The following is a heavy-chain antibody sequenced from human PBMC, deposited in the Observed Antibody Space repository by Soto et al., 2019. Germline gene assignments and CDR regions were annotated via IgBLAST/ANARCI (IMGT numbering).Heavy chain of an antibody. Sequence: QVQLQESGPGLVKPSQTLSLTCTVSGGSISSGGYYWSWIRQHPGKGLEKIGYIYYSGSTYYNPSLKSGVTISVDTSKKQFSLKLSSVTAADTAVYYCARDRGRYRGDGDWYFDLWGRGTLVTVSS. CDR1: GGSISSGGYY. CDR3: ARDRGRYRGDGDWYFDL. D-gene: IGHD5-12*01. CDR2: IYYSGST. V-gene: IGHV4-31*03. J-gene: IGHJ2*01.